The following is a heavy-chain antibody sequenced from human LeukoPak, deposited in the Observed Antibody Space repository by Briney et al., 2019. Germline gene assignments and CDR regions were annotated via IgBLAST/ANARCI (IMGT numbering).Heavy chain of an antibody. D-gene: IGHD4-17*01. Sequence: PGGSLRLSCAASGFTFGTYAMSWVRQAPGKGLEWVSTIDNSGGYTYYADSVKGRFTISRDNSKNTLFLQMNSLRAEDSAVYYCARRLRGEVTACPFDYWGQGTLVTVSS. J-gene: IGHJ4*02. CDR1: GFTFGTYA. CDR2: IDNSGGYT. CDR3: ARRLRGEVTACPFDY. V-gene: IGHV3-23*01.